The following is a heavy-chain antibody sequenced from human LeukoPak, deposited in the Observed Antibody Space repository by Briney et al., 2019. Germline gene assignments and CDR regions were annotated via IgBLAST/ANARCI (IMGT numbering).Heavy chain of an antibody. V-gene: IGHV4-30-4*01. CDR1: GGSISSGDYY. CDR2: IYYSGST. D-gene: IGHD2-21*02. J-gene: IGHJ4*02. Sequence: SQTLSLTCTVSGGSISSGDYYWSWIRQPPGKGLEWIGYIYYSGSTYYNPSLKSRVTISVDTSKNQFSLRLSSVTAADTAVYYCARVQSHCGGDCYSLDYWGQGTLVTVSS. CDR3: ARVQSHCGGDCYSLDY.